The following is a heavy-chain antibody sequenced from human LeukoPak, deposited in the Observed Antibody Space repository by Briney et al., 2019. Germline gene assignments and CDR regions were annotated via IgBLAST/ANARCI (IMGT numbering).Heavy chain of an antibody. V-gene: IGHV4-34*01. CDR1: GGSISSYY. J-gene: IGHJ4*02. D-gene: IGHD6-6*01. CDR2: INHSGST. CDR3: ARGGGAWFGIAARRVDY. Sequence: PSETLSLTCTVSGGSISSYYWNWIRQPPGKGLEWIGEINHSGSTNYNPSLKSRVTISVDTSKNQFSLKLSSVTAADTAVYYCARGGGAWFGIAARRVDYWGQGTLVTVSS.